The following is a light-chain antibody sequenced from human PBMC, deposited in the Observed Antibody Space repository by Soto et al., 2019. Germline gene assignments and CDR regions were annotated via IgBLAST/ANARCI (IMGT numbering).Light chain of an antibody. CDR1: SSDVGGYNY. CDR2: EVS. J-gene: IGLJ2*01. Sequence: QSALTQPPSASGSPGQSVTISCTGTSSDVGGYNYVSWYQQHPGKAPKLMIYEVSKRPSGVPDRFSGSKSGNTASLTVSGLQAEDEAAYYCSSYAGRNNFVVFGGGTKLTVL. CDR3: SSYAGRNNFVV. V-gene: IGLV2-8*01.